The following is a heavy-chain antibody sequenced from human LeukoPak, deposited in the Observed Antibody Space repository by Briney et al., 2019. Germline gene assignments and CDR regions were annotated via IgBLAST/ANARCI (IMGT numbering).Heavy chain of an antibody. J-gene: IGHJ4*02. CDR3: ATTNYYGSGSYTRSFDY. CDR1: GYTLTELS. V-gene: IGHV1-24*01. Sequence: ASVKVSCKVSGYTLTELSMHWVRQAPGKGLEWMGGFDPEDGETIYAQKFQGRVTMTEDTSTDTAYMELSSLRSEDTAVYYCATTNYYGSGSYTRSFDYWGQGTLVTVSS. D-gene: IGHD3-10*01. CDR2: FDPEDGET.